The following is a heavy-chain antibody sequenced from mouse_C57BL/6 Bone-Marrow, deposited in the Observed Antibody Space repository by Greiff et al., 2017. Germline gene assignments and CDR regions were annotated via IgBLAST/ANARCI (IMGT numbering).Heavy chain of an antibody. J-gene: IGHJ3*01. CDR3: AKSRAY. V-gene: IGHV1-64*01. CDR2: IHPNSVST. CDR1: GYPFTSYW. Sequence: VQLQQSGAELVKPGASVKLSCTASGYPFTSYWMHWVKQRPGQGLEWIGMIHPNSVSTNYNEKFKSKATLTVDKSDSTAYMQLSSRTSEDSAVYYCAKSRAYWGQGTLVTVSA.